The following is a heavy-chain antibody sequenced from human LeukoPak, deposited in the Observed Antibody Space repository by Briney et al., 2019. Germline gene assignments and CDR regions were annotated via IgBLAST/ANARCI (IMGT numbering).Heavy chain of an antibody. V-gene: IGHV3-21*01. CDR2: ISRSGQNI. J-gene: IGHJ4*02. CDR3: VREARESGGFDY. D-gene: IGHD5-24*01. Sequence: GGSLRLSCAASGFTFSNHAMTWVRQPPGKGLQWVSSISRSGQNIDHADSVNGRFSISRDNARNSLYLQMNSLTAEDTAVYYCVREARESGGFDYWGQGTLVTVSS. CDR1: GFTFSNHA.